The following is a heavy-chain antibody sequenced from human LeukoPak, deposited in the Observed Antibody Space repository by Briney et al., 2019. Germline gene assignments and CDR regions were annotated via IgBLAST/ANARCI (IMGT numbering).Heavy chain of an antibody. Sequence: SETLSLTCTVSGGSINDGDYYWSWIRQPPGKGLEWIGYIYYSGSTYYNPSLKSQVFLSVDTSKNQFSLKLSSVTAADTAVYYCVRDAGEYYGLDVWGQGTTVTVSS. CDR2: IYYSGST. CDR1: GGSINDGDYY. V-gene: IGHV4-30-4*01. CDR3: VRDAGEYYGLDV. J-gene: IGHJ6*02. D-gene: IGHD2-21*01.